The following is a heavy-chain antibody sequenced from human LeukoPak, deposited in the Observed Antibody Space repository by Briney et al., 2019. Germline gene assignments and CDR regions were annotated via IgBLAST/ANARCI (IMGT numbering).Heavy chain of an antibody. CDR1: GGSISSGEYY. Sequence: PSQTLSLTCTVSGGSISSGEYYWAWIRQHPGKGLEWVGYIAYNGNTYYNPSLRRRVTISVDTSKNQFSLKVNSVTAADAAVYYCARGDCTETGCYRDTFDIWGQGTMVTVSS. CDR2: IAYNGNT. D-gene: IGHD2-2*01. J-gene: IGHJ3*02. CDR3: ARGDCTETGCYRDTFDI. V-gene: IGHV4-31*03.